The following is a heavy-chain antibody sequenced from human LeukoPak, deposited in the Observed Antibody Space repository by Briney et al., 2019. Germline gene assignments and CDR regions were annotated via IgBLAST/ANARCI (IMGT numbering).Heavy chain of an antibody. CDR1: GGTFSSYA. V-gene: IGHV1-69*05. CDR3: AIKYCSGGSCYNYYYYMDV. CDR2: IIPIFGTA. D-gene: IGHD2-15*01. Sequence: SVKVSCKASGGTFSSYAISWVRQAPGQGLEWMGGIIPIFGTANYAQKCQGRVTITTDESTSTAYMELSSLRSEDTAVYYCAIKYCSGGSCYNYYYYMDVWGKGTTVTVSS. J-gene: IGHJ6*03.